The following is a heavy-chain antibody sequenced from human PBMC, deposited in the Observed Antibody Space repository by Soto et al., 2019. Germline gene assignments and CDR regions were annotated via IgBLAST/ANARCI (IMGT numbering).Heavy chain of an antibody. CDR2: ILYDGSDK. V-gene: IGHV3-30*18. D-gene: IGHD3-16*01. CDR1: GFTFGNYG. Sequence: QVQLVESGGGVVQPGTSLRLSCAASGFTFGNYGMHWVRQPPGKGLEWISSILYDGSDKYYADSVKGRFTISRDGSKNTVYLKMESLRPKDTAVYYCAKWGEVSHNPGGNYYYGMDVWGQGPTVTVSS. J-gene: IGHJ6*02. CDR3: AKWGEVSHNPGGNYYYGMDV.